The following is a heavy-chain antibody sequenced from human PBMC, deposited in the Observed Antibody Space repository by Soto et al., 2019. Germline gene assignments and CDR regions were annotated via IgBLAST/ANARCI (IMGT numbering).Heavy chain of an antibody. CDR2: VSASDNT. D-gene: IGHD6-19*01. CDR3: AKPRAGGSGWYF. CDR1: GFTFSSYA. V-gene: IGHV3-23*01. J-gene: IGHJ4*02. Sequence: DVQLLVSGGGLVQPGGSLRLSCAGSGFTFSSYAMTWVRQVPGKGLEWVSTVSASDNTYYADYVKGRFAISRDNSKNTLYLQMSDLRVEDTATYYCAKPRAGGSGWYFWGQGTLVTVSS.